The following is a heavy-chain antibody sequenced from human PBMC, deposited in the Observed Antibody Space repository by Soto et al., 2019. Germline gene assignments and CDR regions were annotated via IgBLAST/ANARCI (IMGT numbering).Heavy chain of an antibody. CDR3: AKVGGNAYNYWVDY. D-gene: IGHD3-16*01. V-gene: IGHV3-23*01. Sequence: EVQLLESGGGLVQPGGSLRLSCTASGFTFTTYVMSWVRQAPGKGLERVSGITGSGGDTYYADSVKGRFTISRDKSKNTLYLQMNSLRDEDTAVYYCAKVGGNAYNYWVDYWGQGTLVTVSS. CDR1: GFTFTTYV. CDR2: ITGSGGDT. J-gene: IGHJ4*02.